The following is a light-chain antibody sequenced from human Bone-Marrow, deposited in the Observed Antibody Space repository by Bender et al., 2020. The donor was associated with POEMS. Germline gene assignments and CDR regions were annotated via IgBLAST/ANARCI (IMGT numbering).Light chain of an antibody. CDR3: ATWDDSLNGWV. Sequence: QSVLTQPPSASGTPGQRVTISCSGSSSKFGSYPVNWYQQLPGAAPKLVIFNNSQRPSGVPDRFSGSNSGTSASLAISGLLSDDEADFYCATWDDSLNGWVFGGATKLTVL. CDR2: NNS. J-gene: IGLJ3*02. V-gene: IGLV1-44*01. CDR1: SSKFGSYP.